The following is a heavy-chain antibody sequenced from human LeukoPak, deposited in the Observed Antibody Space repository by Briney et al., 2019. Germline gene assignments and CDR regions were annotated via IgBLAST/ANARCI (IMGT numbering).Heavy chain of an antibody. CDR3: TRGQGLGILDGALDY. D-gene: IGHD3-10*01. Sequence: ASVKVSRKASGYTFTSYGISWVRQAPGQGLEWMGWISAYNGNTNYAQKLQGRVTMTTDTSTSTAYMELSSLRSEDTAVYYCTRGQGLGILDGALDYWGQGTLVTVSS. CDR2: ISAYNGNT. J-gene: IGHJ4*02. V-gene: IGHV1-18*01. CDR1: GYTFTSYG.